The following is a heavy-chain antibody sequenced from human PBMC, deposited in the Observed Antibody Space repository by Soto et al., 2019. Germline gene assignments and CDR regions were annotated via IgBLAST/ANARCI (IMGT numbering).Heavy chain of an antibody. Sequence: TGESLKISCKGSGYSFTSYWIGWVRQMPGKGLEWMGIIYPGDSDTRYSPSFQGQVTISADKSISTAYLQWSSLKASDTAMYYCATRYYDILTGQGALYGMDVWGQGTAVTVSS. CDR3: ATRYYDILTGQGALYGMDV. CDR2: IYPGDSDT. V-gene: IGHV5-51*01. J-gene: IGHJ6*02. CDR1: GYSFTSYW. D-gene: IGHD3-9*01.